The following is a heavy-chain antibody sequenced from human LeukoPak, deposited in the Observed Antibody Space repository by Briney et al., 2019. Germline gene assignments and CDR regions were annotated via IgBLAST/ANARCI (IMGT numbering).Heavy chain of an antibody. Sequence: GGSLGLSCAASGFTFSDLYMDWVRQAPGKALEWVGRSRNKANSYTTEYAASVKGRFTISRDDSKNSLYLQMNSLKTEDTAVYYCARVRHSGSYSFDRWGQGTLVTVSS. D-gene: IGHD1-26*01. CDR1: GFTFSDLY. V-gene: IGHV3-72*01. J-gene: IGHJ4*02. CDR2: SRNKANSYTT. CDR3: ARVRHSGSYSFDR.